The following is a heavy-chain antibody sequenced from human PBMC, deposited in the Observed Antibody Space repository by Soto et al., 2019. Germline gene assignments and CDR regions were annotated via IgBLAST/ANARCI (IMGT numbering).Heavy chain of an antibody. J-gene: IGHJ3*02. CDR3: ARTYYDFWSGSPDAFDI. CDR1: GFTFSSYS. D-gene: IGHD3-3*01. CDR2: ISSSSSTI. V-gene: IGHV3-48*02. Sequence: HPGGSLRLSCAASGFTFSSYSMNWVRQAPGKGLEWVSYISSSSSTIYYADSVKGRFTISRDNAKNSLYLQMNSLRDEDTAVYYCARTYYDFWSGSPDAFDIWGQGTMVTVSS.